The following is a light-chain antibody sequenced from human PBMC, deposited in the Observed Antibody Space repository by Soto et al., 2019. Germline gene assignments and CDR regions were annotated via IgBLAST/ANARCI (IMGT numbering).Light chain of an antibody. Sequence: SYELTQPPSVSVAPGETARISCWGNNVGSRSVHWYQQKPGQAPFLVIYYDSDRPSGIPERFSGSNSGNTATLIISRVEAGDEADYYCQVWEATGDQVVFGGGTKVTVL. CDR3: QVWEATGDQVV. J-gene: IGLJ2*01. CDR1: NVGSRS. CDR2: YDS. V-gene: IGLV3-21*01.